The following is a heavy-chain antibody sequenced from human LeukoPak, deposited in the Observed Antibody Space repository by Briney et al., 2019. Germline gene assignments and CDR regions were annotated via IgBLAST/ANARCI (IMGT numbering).Heavy chain of an antibody. Sequence: PSETLSLTCAVYGGSFSGYYWSWIRQPPGKGLEWIGEINHSGSTNYNPSLKSRVTISVDTSKNQFSLKLSSVTAADTAVYYCAREGRISLYYFDFWGQGTLVTVYS. J-gene: IGHJ4*02. V-gene: IGHV4-34*01. CDR2: INHSGST. D-gene: IGHD3-10*01. CDR3: AREGRISLYYFDF. CDR1: GGSFSGYY.